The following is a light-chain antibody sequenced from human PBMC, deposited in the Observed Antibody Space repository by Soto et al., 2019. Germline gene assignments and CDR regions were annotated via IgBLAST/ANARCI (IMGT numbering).Light chain of an antibody. CDR1: NIGSKS. CDR2: YDS. Sequence: SYELTQPPSVSVAPGKTARITCGGNNIGSKSVHGYQQKPGQAPVLVIYYDSDRPSGIPERFSGSNSGNTATLTISRVEAGDEADYYCHVWDSSSDHVVFGGGTKLTVL. J-gene: IGLJ2*01. V-gene: IGLV3-21*04. CDR3: HVWDSSSDHVV.